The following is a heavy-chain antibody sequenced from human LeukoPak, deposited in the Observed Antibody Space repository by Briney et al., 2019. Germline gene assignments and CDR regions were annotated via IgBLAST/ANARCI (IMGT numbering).Heavy chain of an antibody. V-gene: IGHV3-48*03. CDR1: GFTFSSYE. Sequence: GGSLRLSCAASGFTFSSYEMNWVRQAPGKGLEWVSYISSSGSTIYYADSVKGRFTISRDNAKNSLYLQMNSLRAEDTAAYYRARDQGIAAAGTFDYWGQGTLVTVSS. D-gene: IGHD6-13*01. J-gene: IGHJ4*02. CDR2: ISSSGSTI. CDR3: ARDQGIAAAGTFDY.